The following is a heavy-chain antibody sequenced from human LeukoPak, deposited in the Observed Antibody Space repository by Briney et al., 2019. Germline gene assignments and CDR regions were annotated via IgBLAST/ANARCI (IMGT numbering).Heavy chain of an antibody. CDR2: ISSSSSYI. CDR3: ARPYGSGSYYKPTPDAFDI. Sequence: GGSLRLSCAASGFTFSSYSMNWVRQAPGKGLEWVSSISSSSSYIYYADSVKGRFTISRDNAKNSLYLQMNSLRAEDTAVYYCARPYGSGSYYKPTPDAFDIWGQGTMVTVSS. CDR1: GFTFSSYS. D-gene: IGHD3-10*01. J-gene: IGHJ3*02. V-gene: IGHV3-21*01.